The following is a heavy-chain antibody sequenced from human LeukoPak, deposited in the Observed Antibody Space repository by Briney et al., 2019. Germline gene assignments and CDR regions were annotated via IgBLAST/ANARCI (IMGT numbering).Heavy chain of an antibody. CDR1: GGSISSYY. V-gene: IGHV4-4*07. CDR3: ARALGSSWYTAFDY. CDR2: IYTSGST. J-gene: IGHJ4*02. Sequence: PSETLSLTCTVSGGSISSYYWSRIRQPAGKGLEWIGRIYTSGSTNYNPSLKSRVTMSVDTSKNQFSLKLSSVTAADTAVYYCARALGSSWYTAFDYWGQGTLVTVSS. D-gene: IGHD6-13*01.